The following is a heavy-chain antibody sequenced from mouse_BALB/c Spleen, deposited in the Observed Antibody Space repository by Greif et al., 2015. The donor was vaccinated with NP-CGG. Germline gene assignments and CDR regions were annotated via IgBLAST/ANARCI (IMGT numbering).Heavy chain of an antibody. CDR2: LDHANGNT. CDR3: ARACTSAF. Sequence: VQLQVSGAELVKPGASVKLSCTASGFNIKDTYMHWVKQRPEQGLEWIGRLDHANGNTKYDPKFQGKATITAETAIITAFLHLRSMTSEDTAVHYGARACTSAFWGQRTLVSVTA. CDR1: GFNIKDTY. J-gene: IGHJ3*01. V-gene: IGHV14-3*02. D-gene: IGHD3-2*02.